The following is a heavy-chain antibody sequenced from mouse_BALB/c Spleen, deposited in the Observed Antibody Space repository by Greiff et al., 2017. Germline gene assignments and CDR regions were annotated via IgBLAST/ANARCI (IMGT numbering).Heavy chain of an antibody. J-gene: IGHJ2*01. CDR3: ARGGGYDYFDY. CDR2: ISSGGST. D-gene: IGHD2-3*01. CDR1: GFTFSSYA. V-gene: IGHV5-6-5*01. Sequence: EVKLVESGGGLVKPGGSLKLSCAASGFTFSSYAMSWVRQTPEKRLEWVASISSGGSTYYPDSVKGRFTISRDNARNILYLQMSSLRSEDTAMYYCARGGGYDYFDYWGQGTTLTVSS.